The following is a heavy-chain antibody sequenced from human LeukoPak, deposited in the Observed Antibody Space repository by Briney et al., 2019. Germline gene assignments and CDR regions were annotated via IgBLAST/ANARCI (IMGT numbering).Heavy chain of an antibody. V-gene: IGHV3-48*01. D-gene: IGHD4-17*01. CDR3: ARARYGDPDAFDI. J-gene: IGHJ3*02. Sequence: GGSLRLSCAASGFAFNIYSMNWVRQAPGKGLEWISYMTGNSKTINYADSVKGRFTISRDNAENSLFLQMNSLRAGDTAVYYCARARYGDPDAFDIWGQGTMVTVSS. CDR1: GFAFNIYS. CDR2: MTGNSKTI.